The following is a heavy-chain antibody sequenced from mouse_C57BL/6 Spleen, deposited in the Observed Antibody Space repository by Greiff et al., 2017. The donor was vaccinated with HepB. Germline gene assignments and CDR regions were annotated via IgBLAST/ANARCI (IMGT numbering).Heavy chain of an antibody. CDR3: AREGDYGSSRFDD. CDR1: GFTFSSYA. D-gene: IGHD1-1*01. J-gene: IGHJ2*01. Sequence: EVKLVESGGGLVKPGGSLKLSCAASGFTFSSYAMSWVRQTPEKRLEWVATISDGGSYTYYPDNVKGRFTISRDNAKNNLYLQMSHLKSEDTAMYYCAREGDYGSSRFDDWGQGTTLTVSS. CDR2: ISDGGSYT. V-gene: IGHV5-4*01.